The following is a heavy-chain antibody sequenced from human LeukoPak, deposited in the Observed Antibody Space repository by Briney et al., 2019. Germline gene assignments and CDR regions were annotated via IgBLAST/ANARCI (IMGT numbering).Heavy chain of an antibody. V-gene: IGHV4-39*01. CDR2: IYFSET. D-gene: IGHD5-12*01. CDR3: AKHTHSGYDLSH. CDR1: GGSSSDTTYY. Sequence: SETLSLTCTVSGGSSSDTTYYWTWIRQPPGKGLEWIASIYFSETKYNPSLKSRVTISGDTSKNQFSLKLSSVTAADTAVYYCAKHTHSGYDLSHWGQGTLVTVSS. J-gene: IGHJ4*02.